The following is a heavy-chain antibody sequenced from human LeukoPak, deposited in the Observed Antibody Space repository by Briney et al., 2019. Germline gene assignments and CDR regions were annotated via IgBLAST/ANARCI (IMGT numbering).Heavy chain of an antibody. CDR1: GFSFSTCA. CDR2: IYSGGST. D-gene: IGHD3-10*01. CDR3: AKDDRLISFGD. V-gene: IGHV3-23*03. Sequence: GGSLRLSCAASGFSFSTCAMSWVRQAPGKGLEWVSVIYSGGSTYYADSVKGRFTISRDNSKNMLYLQMNSLRAEDTAVYYCAKDDRLISFGDWGLGTLVTVSS. J-gene: IGHJ4*02.